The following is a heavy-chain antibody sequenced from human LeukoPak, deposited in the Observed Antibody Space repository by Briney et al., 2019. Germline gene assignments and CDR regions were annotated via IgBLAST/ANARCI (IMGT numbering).Heavy chain of an antibody. D-gene: IGHD3-3*01. J-gene: IGHJ6*03. CDR1: GGSISSYY. CDR2: IYTSGST. V-gene: IGHV4-4*07. CDR3: ARLGWSGPAPHPGYYYYMDV. Sequence: SETLSLTCTVSGGSISSYYWSWIRQTAGKGLEWIGRIYTSGSTNYNPSLKSRVTMSVDTSKNQFSLKLSSVTAADTAVYYCARLGWSGPAPHPGYYYYMDVWGKGTTVTVSS.